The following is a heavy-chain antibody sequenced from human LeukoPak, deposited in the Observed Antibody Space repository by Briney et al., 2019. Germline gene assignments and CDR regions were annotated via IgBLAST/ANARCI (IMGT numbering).Heavy chain of an antibody. CDR1: GFTFSSYA. V-gene: IGHV3-30-3*01. J-gene: IGHJ3*02. CDR3: ARLRFDRGNAFDI. D-gene: IGHD3-16*01. Sequence: PGGSLRLSCAASGFTFSSYAMHWVRQAPGKGLEWVAVISYDGSNKYYADSVKGRFTISRDNSKNTLYLLMSSLRAKDTAVYYCARLRFDRGNAFDIWGQGTMVTVSS. CDR2: ISYDGSNK.